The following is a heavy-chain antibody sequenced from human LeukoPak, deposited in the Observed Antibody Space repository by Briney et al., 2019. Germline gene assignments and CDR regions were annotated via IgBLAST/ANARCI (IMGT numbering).Heavy chain of an antibody. CDR2: ISYDGSNK. CDR1: GFTFSSYA. V-gene: IGHV3-30*04. D-gene: IGHD3-10*01. CDR3: AKDMSYGRGAFDI. Sequence: PGGSLRLSCAASGFTFSSYAMHWVRQAPGKGLEWVAVISYDGSNKYYADSVKGRFTISRDNSKNTLYLQMNSLRAEDTALYYCAKDMSYGRGAFDIWGQGTMVTASS. J-gene: IGHJ3*02.